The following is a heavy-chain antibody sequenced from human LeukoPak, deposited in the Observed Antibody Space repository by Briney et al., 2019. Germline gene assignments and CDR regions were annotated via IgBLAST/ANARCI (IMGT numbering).Heavy chain of an antibody. Sequence: GGSLRLSCAASGFTFSSYSMNWVRQAPGKGLEWVSYISSSSTIYYADSVKGRFTISRDNAKNSLYLQMNSLRDEDTAVYYCARDALYYDFWSGYYTDDAFDIWGQGTMVTVSS. V-gene: IGHV3-48*02. CDR1: GFTFSSYS. CDR3: ARDALYYDFWSGYYTDDAFDI. CDR2: ISSSSTI. J-gene: IGHJ3*02. D-gene: IGHD3-3*01.